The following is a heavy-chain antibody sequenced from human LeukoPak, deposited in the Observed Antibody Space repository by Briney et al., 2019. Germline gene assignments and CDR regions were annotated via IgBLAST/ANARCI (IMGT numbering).Heavy chain of an antibody. CDR1: GGSISSSNW. CDR2: IYHSGST. Sequence: PSETLSLTCAVSGGSISSSNWWSWVRQPPGKGLEWIGEIYHSGSTNYNPSLKSRVTISVDKSKNQFSLKLSSVTAADTAVYYCARDQYSAVAGLDYWGQGTLVTVSS. D-gene: IGHD6-19*01. J-gene: IGHJ4*02. CDR3: ARDQYSAVAGLDY. V-gene: IGHV4-4*02.